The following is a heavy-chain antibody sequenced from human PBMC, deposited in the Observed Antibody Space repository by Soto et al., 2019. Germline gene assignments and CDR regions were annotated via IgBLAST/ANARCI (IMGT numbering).Heavy chain of an antibody. D-gene: IGHD3-10*01. CDR1: GGSISSYY. CDR2: IYYSGST. V-gene: IGHV4-59*01. Sequence: PSETLSLTCTVSGGSISSYYWSWIRQPPGKGLEWIGYIYYSGSTNYNPSLKSRVTISVDTSKNQFSLKLSSVTAADTAVYYCARAAGYYGSGSYYFDYWGQGTLVTVSS. J-gene: IGHJ4*02. CDR3: ARAAGYYGSGSYYFDY.